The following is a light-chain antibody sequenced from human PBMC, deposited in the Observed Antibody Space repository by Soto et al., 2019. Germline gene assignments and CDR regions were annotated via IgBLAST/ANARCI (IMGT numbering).Light chain of an antibody. CDR1: QSVSSY. CDR3: QQRSNWPLT. V-gene: IGKV3-11*01. Sequence: EIVLTQSPATLSLSPGERATLACRASQSVSSYLAWYQQKHGQAPRLLIYDASNRATGIPARFSGSGSGNYFTLTISSLEPEYFAVYYCQQRSNWPLTFGPGTNVDIK. CDR2: DAS. J-gene: IGKJ3*01.